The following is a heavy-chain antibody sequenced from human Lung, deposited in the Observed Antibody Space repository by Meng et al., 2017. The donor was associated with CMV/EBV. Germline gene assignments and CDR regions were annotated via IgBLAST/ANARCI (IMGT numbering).Heavy chain of an antibody. J-gene: IGHJ2*01. CDR1: GFSFSNHV. D-gene: IGHD5-12*01. CDR3: AKKSGYDLGWYFDL. V-gene: IGHV3-23*01. CDR2: ISGSGGST. Sequence: GESXKISCAASGFSFSNHVMSWVRQAPGKGLEWVSTISGSGGSTYYADSVKGRFTVSRDNSKNTLNLQMNSLRVEDTAVYYCAKKSGYDLGWYFDLWCRGTXVTVSS.